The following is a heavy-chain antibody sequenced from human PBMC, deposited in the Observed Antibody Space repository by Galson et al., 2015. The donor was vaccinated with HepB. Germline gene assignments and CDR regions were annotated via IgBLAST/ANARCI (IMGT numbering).Heavy chain of an antibody. CDR3: ARALRGGTIDY. CDR2: MNPNSGNT. V-gene: IGHV1-8*01. Sequence: SVKVSCKASGYAFTSYDINWVRQATGQGFEWMGWMNPNSGNTGYAQKFQGRVSMTRDTSTSTTYMELSSLTSADTAVYFCARALRGGTIDYWGQGTLVIVSS. J-gene: IGHJ4*02. D-gene: IGHD3-16*01. CDR1: GYAFTSYD.